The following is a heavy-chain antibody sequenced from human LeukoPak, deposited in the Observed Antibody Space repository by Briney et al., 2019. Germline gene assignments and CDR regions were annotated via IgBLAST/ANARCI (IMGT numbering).Heavy chain of an antibody. D-gene: IGHD6-19*01. CDR2: IYRSGST. Sequence: SETLSLTCTVSGDSISGGAFYWSWVRQHPGKGLEWIGYIYRSGSTYYNPSLKSRIAISADTSKNQFSLRLTSVTPEDTAVYYCTRELRLGHHDHWGQGTLVTVSS. CDR1: GDSISGGAFY. CDR3: TRELRLGHHDH. V-gene: IGHV4-31*03. J-gene: IGHJ4*02.